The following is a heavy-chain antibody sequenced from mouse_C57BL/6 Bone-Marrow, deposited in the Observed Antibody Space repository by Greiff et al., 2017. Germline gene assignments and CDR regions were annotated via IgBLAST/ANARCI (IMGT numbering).Heavy chain of an antibody. CDR1: GFNIKDDY. Sequence: VQLQQSGAELVRPGASVKLSCTASGFNIKDDYMHWVKQRPEQGLEWIGWIVPENGDTEYASKFQGKATITADTSSNTAYLQLSSLTSEDTAVYYCTTLAHFEYWGQGTTLTVSS. CDR3: TTLAHFEY. CDR2: IVPENGDT. J-gene: IGHJ2*01. V-gene: IGHV14-4*01.